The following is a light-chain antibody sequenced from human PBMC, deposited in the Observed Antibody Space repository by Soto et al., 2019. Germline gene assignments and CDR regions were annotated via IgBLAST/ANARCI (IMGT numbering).Light chain of an antibody. CDR3: TSYTGSSTPYV. J-gene: IGLJ1*01. CDR1: SSDVGTYNY. CDR2: EVN. Sequence: QAVLTRAASVSGSPGQSITISCTGTSSDVGTYNYVSWYQQHPDKAPKLIIYEVNNRPSGVSNRFSGSKSGNTASLTISGLQAEDEADYYCTSYTGSSTPYVFGTGTKVTVL. V-gene: IGLV2-14*01.